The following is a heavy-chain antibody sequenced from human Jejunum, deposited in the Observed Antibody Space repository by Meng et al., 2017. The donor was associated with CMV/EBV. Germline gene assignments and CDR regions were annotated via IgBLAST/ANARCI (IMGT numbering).Heavy chain of an antibody. J-gene: IGHJ4*02. Sequence: SGFTVSSTCMSWVRQAPGKGLEWVSVIFGSGTTVYPDSVKGRFTISRDNSKNPVYLQMNSLKLEDTAVYYCARGADTPVVLPPDLWGQGTLVTVSS. CDR3: ARGADTPVVLPPDL. CDR1: GFTVSSTC. D-gene: IGHD5-18*01. V-gene: IGHV3-66*03. CDR2: IFGSGTT.